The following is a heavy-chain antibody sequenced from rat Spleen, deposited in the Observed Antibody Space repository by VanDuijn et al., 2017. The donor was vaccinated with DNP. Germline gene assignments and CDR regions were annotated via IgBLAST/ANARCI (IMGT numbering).Heavy chain of an antibody. V-gene: IGHV5S13*01. D-gene: IGHD1-11*01. CDR1: GFTFGNSY. J-gene: IGHJ3*01. Sequence: EVQLVESGGGLVQPGRSLKLSCAASGFTFGNSYMAWVRQAPKEGLEWVASISTSGEYTHYRDSVKGRFTISRDNAQDTQYLQMDSLRPEDTATYYCATGVYGGYEDWFANWGQGTLVTVSS. CDR3: ATGVYGGYEDWFAN. CDR2: ISTSGEYT.